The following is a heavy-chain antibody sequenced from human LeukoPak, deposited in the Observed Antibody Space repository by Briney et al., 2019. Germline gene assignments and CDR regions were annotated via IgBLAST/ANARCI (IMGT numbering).Heavy chain of an antibody. CDR1: GFTFSHYG. V-gene: IGHV3-33*01. CDR2: IWSEGTNK. D-gene: IGHD4-11*01. Sequence: GGSLRLSCAASGFTFSHYGMHWVRQAPGKGLEWVAVIWSEGTNKYYADSVKGQFSISRDDSQKRVFLQMNSLRAEDTAVYYCARDAQRGFDYSNSLEYWGQGALVTVSS. CDR3: ARDAQRGFDYSNSLEY. J-gene: IGHJ4*02.